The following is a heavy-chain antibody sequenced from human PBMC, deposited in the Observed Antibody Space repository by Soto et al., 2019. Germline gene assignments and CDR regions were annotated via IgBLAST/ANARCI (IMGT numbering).Heavy chain of an antibody. V-gene: IGHV3-11*01. CDR3: ARGPPTIAAATFDY. CDR2: ITSGGTTV. CDR1: GFTFSGYY. D-gene: IGHD6-13*01. J-gene: IGHJ4*02. Sequence: GGSLRLSCEASGFTFSGYYFSWIRQAPGKGLEWVAFITSGGTTVYYAESLKGRFTISRDNTKKSMSLHMTSLTVADTAIYYCARGPPTIAAATFDYWGRGAPVTVS.